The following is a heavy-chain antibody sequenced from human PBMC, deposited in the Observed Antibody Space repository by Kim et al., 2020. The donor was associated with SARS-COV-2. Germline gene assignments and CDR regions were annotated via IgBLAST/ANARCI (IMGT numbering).Heavy chain of an antibody. Sequence: GGSLRLSCAASGFTFSSYAMHWVRQAPGKGLEWVAVISYDGSNKYYVDSVKGRFTISRDNSKNTLYLQMNSLRAEDTAVYYCARQYGSGSSYYYYGMDVWGHGTTVTVSS. V-gene: IGHV3-30*04. D-gene: IGHD3-10*01. CDR2: ISYDGSNK. J-gene: IGHJ6*02. CDR1: GFTFSSYA. CDR3: ARQYGSGSSYYYYGMDV.